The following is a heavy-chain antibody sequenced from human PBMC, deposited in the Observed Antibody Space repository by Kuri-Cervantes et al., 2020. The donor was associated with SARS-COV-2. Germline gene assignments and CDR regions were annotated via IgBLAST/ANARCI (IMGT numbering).Heavy chain of an antibody. CDR2: ISGSGGST. CDR1: GFTFSSYA. V-gene: IGHV3-23*01. CDR3: AKAYYDFWSGYYRGGYYFDY. J-gene: IGHJ4*02. Sequence: GGSLRLSCAAPGFTFSSYAMSWVRQAPGKGLEWVSAISGSGGSTYYADSVKGRFTISRDNSKNTLYLQMNSLRAEDTAVYYCAKAYYDFWSGYYRGGYYFDYWGQGTLVTVSS. D-gene: IGHD3-3*01.